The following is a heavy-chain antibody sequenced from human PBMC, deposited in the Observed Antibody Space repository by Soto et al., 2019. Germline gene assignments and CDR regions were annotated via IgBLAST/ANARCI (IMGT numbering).Heavy chain of an antibody. D-gene: IGHD3-10*01. CDR1: GFTFSSYA. V-gene: IGHV3-30-3*01. CDR2: ISYDGSNK. J-gene: IGHJ6*02. Sequence: QVQLVESGGGVVQPGRSLRLSCAASGFTFSSYAMHWVRQAPGKGLESVAVISYDGSNKYYADSLKGRFTISRDNSRNTRYLQMSSLRAEDTAVYYWARALGESTTYHYYGMDVWGQGTTVTVSS. CDR3: ARALGESTTYHYYGMDV.